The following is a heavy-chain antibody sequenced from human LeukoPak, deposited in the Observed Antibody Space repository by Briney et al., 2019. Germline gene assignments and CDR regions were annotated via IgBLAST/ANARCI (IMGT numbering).Heavy chain of an antibody. CDR2: IWYDGTNE. Sequence: GRSLRLSCAASGFIFRNYGMHWVRQAPGKGLEWVAAIWYDGTNENYVDSVKGRFTISRDNSKNTLYLEMDNLRVEDTAVYYCVRGYYDGSSDFDYWGQGTLVTVSS. D-gene: IGHD3-3*01. CDR3: VRGYYDGSSDFDY. CDR1: GFIFRNYG. V-gene: IGHV3-33*01. J-gene: IGHJ4*02.